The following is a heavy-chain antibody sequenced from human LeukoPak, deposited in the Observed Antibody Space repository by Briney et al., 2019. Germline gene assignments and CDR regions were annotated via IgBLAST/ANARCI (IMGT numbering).Heavy chain of an antibody. CDR3: ARGLVAAGTDS. J-gene: IGHJ5*01. Sequence: PSGTLSLTCAVSGGSISSGNWWSWVRQPPGKGLEWIGQIYHSGSTNYNPSLKSRVTISVEKSKNQFSLNLTSVTAADTAVHYCARGLVAAGTDSWGKGTLVTV. V-gene: IGHV4-4*02. CDR2: IYHSGST. D-gene: IGHD6-13*01. CDR1: GGSISSGNW.